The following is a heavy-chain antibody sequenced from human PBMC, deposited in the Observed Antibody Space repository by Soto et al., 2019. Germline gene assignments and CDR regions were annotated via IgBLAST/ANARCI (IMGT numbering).Heavy chain of an antibody. D-gene: IGHD6-19*01. CDR2: VSGSGGTT. Sequence: EVQLLDSGGGLVQPGGSLRLSCAASGFTFSSSAMSWVRQAPGTGLEWVSAVSGSGGTTYYADSVRGRFTISRDNSKHTLYLQMNSLRAEDTAIYFCARCTVDTIVTSGWCHYLDPWGQGTLVTVSS. CDR1: GFTFSSSA. CDR3: ARCTVDTIVTSGWCHYLDP. V-gene: IGHV3-23*01. J-gene: IGHJ5*02.